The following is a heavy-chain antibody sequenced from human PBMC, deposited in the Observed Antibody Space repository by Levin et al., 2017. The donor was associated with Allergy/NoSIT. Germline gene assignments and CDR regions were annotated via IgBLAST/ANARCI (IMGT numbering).Heavy chain of an antibody. Sequence: GESLKISCAASGFTFSNAWMSWVRQAPGKGLEWVGRVRSETDGGAIDYAAPVKGRFTISRDDSKNTLYLQMNSLKTEDTAVYYCVESSGWHTSDYFDYWGQGTLVTVSS. CDR3: VESSGWHTSDYFDY. J-gene: IGHJ4*02. CDR2: VRSETDGGAI. CDR1: GFTFSNAW. D-gene: IGHD6-19*01. V-gene: IGHV3-15*01.